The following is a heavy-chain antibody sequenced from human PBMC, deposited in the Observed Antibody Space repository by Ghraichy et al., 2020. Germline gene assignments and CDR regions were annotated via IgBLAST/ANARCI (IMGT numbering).Heavy chain of an antibody. V-gene: IGHV3-33*01. Sequence: GGSLRLSCAASGFTFSSYGMHWVRQAPGKGREWVAVIWYDGSNKYYADSVKGRFTISRDNSKNTLSLQMNSLRADDTALYYCATQTYYDFWSGYELDYWGQGTLVTVSS. J-gene: IGHJ4*02. D-gene: IGHD3-3*01. CDR3: ATQTYYDFWSGYELDY. CDR1: GFTFSSYG. CDR2: IWYDGSNK.